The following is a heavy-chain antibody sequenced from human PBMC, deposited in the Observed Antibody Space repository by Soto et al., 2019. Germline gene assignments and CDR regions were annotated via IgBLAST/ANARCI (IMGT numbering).Heavy chain of an antibody. CDR2: ISGSGGST. Sequence: EVQLLESGGGLVQPGGSLRLYCAASGFTFSSYAMSWVRQAPGKGLEWVSAISGSGGSTYYADSVKGRFTISRDNSKNTLYLQMNSLRAEDTAVYYCAQDLKGGYYGSGSYYNNFDYWGQGTLVTVSS. V-gene: IGHV3-23*01. J-gene: IGHJ4*02. D-gene: IGHD3-10*01. CDR3: AQDLKGGYYGSGSYYNNFDY. CDR1: GFTFSSYA.